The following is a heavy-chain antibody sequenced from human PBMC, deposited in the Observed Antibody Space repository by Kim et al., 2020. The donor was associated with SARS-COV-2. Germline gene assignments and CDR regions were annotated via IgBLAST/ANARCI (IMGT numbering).Heavy chain of an antibody. Sequence: GGSLRLSCAASGFTFSDSAMYWVRQASGKGLEWVGRIRSKANSYATAYDVSVKGRFIISRDDSKNTAYLQMNSLKTDDTAIYYCTRVPPYSNSCWDAFD. V-gene: IGHV3-73*01. J-gene: IGHJ3*02. D-gene: IGHD2-2*01. CDR3: TRVPPYSNSCWDAFD. CDR1: GFTFSDSA. CDR2: IRSKANSYAT.